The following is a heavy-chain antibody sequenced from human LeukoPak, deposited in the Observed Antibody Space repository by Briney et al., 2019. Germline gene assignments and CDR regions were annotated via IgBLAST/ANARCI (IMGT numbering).Heavy chain of an antibody. CDR2: ISQSGNS. CDR1: GDSISSSTCN. D-gene: IGHD3-22*01. J-gene: IGHJ4*02. Sequence: SQTLSLTCKVSGDSISSSTCNWSWIRQPPGKGLEWIGYISQSGNSYFTPSLKSRATISVDRSKNHFSLTLISVTAADTAVYFCARDQVDYDIPDHFDYWGKGTLVTVSS. V-gene: IGHV4-30-2*01. CDR3: ARDQVDYDIPDHFDY.